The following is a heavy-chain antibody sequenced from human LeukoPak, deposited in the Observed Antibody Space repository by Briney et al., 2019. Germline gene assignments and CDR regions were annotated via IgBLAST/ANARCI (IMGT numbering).Heavy chain of an antibody. CDR1: GYTFTGYY. CDR2: INPNSGGT. V-gene: IGHV1-2*02. Sequence: ASVKVSCKASGYTFTGYYMHWVRQAPGQGLEWMGWINPNSGGTNYAQEFQGRVTMTRDTSISTAYMELSRLRSDDTAVYYCARGIVNVLRYFDWPGAFDIWGQGTMVTVSS. J-gene: IGHJ3*02. D-gene: IGHD3-9*01. CDR3: ARGIVNVLRYFDWPGAFDI.